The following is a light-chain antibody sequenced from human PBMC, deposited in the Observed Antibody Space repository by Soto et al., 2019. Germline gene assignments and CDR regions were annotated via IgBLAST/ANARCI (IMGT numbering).Light chain of an antibody. Sequence: AIQVTQSPSSLSASVGDRVTITCRASQDIRNDLAWYQQRPGQAPHLLIFAASSLETGVPSRFSGSGSGTEFTLTISSLQPDDFATYYCQHYNSYSEAFGQGTKVDIK. CDR2: AAS. CDR1: QDIRND. V-gene: IGKV1-13*02. J-gene: IGKJ1*01. CDR3: QHYNSYSEA.